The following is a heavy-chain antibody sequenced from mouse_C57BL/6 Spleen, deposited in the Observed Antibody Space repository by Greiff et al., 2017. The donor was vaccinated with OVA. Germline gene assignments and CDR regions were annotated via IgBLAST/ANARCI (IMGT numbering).Heavy chain of an antibody. V-gene: IGHV3-6*01. Sequence: DVKLQESGPGLVKPSQSLSLTCSVTGYSITSGYYWNWIRQFPGNKLEWMGYISYDGSNNYNPSLKNRISITRDTSKNQFFLKLNSVTTEDTATYYCARDGYGTREGFAYWGQGTLVTVSA. J-gene: IGHJ3*01. D-gene: IGHD1-1*01. CDR2: ISYDGSN. CDR3: ARDGYGTREGFAY. CDR1: GYSITSGYY.